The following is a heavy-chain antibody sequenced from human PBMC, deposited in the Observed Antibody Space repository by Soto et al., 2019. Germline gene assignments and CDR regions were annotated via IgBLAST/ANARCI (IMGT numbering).Heavy chain of an antibody. CDR1: GGTISSDA. CDR3: ARWFAYDILTPNYFDY. D-gene: IGHD3-9*01. CDR2: IIPIFGTA. V-gene: IGHV1-69*13. Sequence: SVKGYCKAAGGTISSDAISWVRQAPGQGLEWMGGIIPIFGTANYAQKFQGRVTITADESTSTAYMELSSLRSEDTAVYYCARWFAYDILTPNYFDYWGQGTLVTVSS. J-gene: IGHJ4*02.